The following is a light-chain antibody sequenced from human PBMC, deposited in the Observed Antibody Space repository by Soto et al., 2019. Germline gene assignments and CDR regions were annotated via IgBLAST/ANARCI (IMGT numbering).Light chain of an antibody. CDR3: QQRSNWPPVDT. CDR1: QSVTSY. Sequence: EVVLTQSPATLSLSPGERATLSCRASQSVTSYLAWYQQKPGQAPRLLIYAASNRATGIPARFSGSGSGTDFTLTISSLEPEDFAVYYCQQRSNWPPVDTFGQGTK. CDR2: AAS. J-gene: IGKJ2*01. V-gene: IGKV3-11*01.